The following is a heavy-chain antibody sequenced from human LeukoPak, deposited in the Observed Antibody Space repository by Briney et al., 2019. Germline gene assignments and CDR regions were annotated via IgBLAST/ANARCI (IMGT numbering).Heavy chain of an antibody. D-gene: IGHD6-19*01. V-gene: IGHV3-48*02. CDR2: ISSSSSTT. CDR1: GFTFSSYS. CDR3: AKEPASSGWFDP. J-gene: IGHJ5*02. Sequence: GGSLRLSCAASGFTFSSYSMNWVRQAPGKGLEWVSYISSSSSTTYYVDSVKGRFAISRDNAKNSLYLQMNSLRDEDTAVYYCAKEPASSGWFDPWGQGTLVAVSS.